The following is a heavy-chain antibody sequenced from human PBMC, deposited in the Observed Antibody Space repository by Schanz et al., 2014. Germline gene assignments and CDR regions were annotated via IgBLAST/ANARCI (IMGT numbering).Heavy chain of an antibody. V-gene: IGHV3-23*01. CDR3: AKGRFGELSAFDI. D-gene: IGHD3-10*01. CDR1: GFTFSTHA. CDR2: ISSGGGST. Sequence: EMQLLESGGGLIQPGGSLRLSCAASGFTFSTHAMSWVRQAPGKGLEWVSSISSGGGSTYYADSVKGRFTISRDNSKNTLYLQMKSLRAEDTAVYYCAKGRFGELSAFDIWGQGTMVTVSS. J-gene: IGHJ3*02.